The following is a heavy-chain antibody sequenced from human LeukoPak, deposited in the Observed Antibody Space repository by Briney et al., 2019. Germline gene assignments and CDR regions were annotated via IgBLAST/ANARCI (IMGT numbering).Heavy chain of an antibody. CDR1: GGSISSGDYY. Sequence: PSETLSLTCTVSGGSISSGDYYWSWIRQPPGKGLEWIGYIYYSGSTYYNPSLKSRVTTSVDTSKNQFSLKLSSVTAADTAEYYCARALPYCRTTSCYDYWGQGTLVTVSS. J-gene: IGHJ4*02. CDR3: ARALPYCRTTSCYDY. CDR2: IYYSGST. D-gene: IGHD2-2*01. V-gene: IGHV4-30-4*02.